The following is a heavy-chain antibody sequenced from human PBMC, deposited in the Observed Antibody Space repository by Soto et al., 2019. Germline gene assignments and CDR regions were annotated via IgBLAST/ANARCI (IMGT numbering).Heavy chain of an antibody. V-gene: IGHV1-24*01. J-gene: IGHJ4*02. CDR1: GYTLTELS. CDR3: ATAVAGDRYFDY. CDR2: FDPEDGET. D-gene: IGHD3-10*01. Sequence: VASVKVSCKVSGYTLTELSMHWVRQAPGKGLEWMGGFDPEDGETIYAQKFQGRVTMTEDTSTDTAYMELSSLRSEDTAVYYCATAVAGDRYFDYWGQGTLVTVSS.